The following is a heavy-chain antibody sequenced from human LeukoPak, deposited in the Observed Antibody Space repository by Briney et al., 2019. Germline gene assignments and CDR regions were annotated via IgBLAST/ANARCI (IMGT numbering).Heavy chain of an antibody. Sequence: PGGSLRLSCVVSGFTVSTSYMAWVRQAPGKGLGCVSLIWIDGTTHYADSVKGRFTISGDNSKNTLYLQMNSLRPEDTAVYYCATKYGESWGQGTLVTVSS. D-gene: IGHD4/OR15-4a*01. CDR1: GFTVSTSY. CDR2: IWIDGTT. J-gene: IGHJ5*02. V-gene: IGHV3-66*02. CDR3: ATKYGES.